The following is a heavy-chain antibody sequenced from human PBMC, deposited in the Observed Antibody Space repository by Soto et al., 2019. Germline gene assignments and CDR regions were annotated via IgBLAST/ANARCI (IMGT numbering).Heavy chain of an antibody. CDR3: ARRFADGDGEVDV. J-gene: IGHJ6*04. CDR1: GFTFSPYS. Sequence: HPGGSLRLSCAASGFTFSPYSMNWVRQAPGKGLEWVSFINSGSSYIQYADSVKGRFTISRDDGKNSLYLQMDSLRVEDTAVYYCARRFADGDGEVDVWGKGTMVTVSS. CDR2: INSGSSYI. D-gene: IGHD3-10*01. V-gene: IGHV3-48*01.